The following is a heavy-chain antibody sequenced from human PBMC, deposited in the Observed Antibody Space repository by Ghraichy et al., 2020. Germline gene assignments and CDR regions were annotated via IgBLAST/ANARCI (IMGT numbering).Heavy chain of an antibody. CDR1: GYTFTGYY. CDR3: ARVLLVGDAFDI. CDR2: INPSIGGT. J-gene: IGHJ3*02. V-gene: IGHV1-2*02. D-gene: IGHD2-15*01. Sequence: ASVKVSCKASGYTFTGYYMHWVRQAPGQGLEWMGWINPSIGGTTYAQKFKGRVSMTTDTSISTAYMELSRLRSDDTAVYYCARVLLVGDAFDIWGQGTMVTVSS.